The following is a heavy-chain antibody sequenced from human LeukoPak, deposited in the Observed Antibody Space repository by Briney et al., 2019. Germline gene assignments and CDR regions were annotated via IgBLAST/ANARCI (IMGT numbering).Heavy chain of an antibody. CDR3: ARLSGPGSGWTTLDY. V-gene: IGHV3-20*04. J-gene: IGHJ4*02. CDR2: INWNGGST. CDR1: GFTFDDYG. Sequence: GGSLRLSCAASGFTFDDYGMSWVRQAPGKGLEWVSGINWNGGSTGYTDSVKGRFTISRDTAKNSLYLQMNSLRAEDTALYYCARLSGPGSGWTTLDYWGQGTLVTVSS. D-gene: IGHD6-19*01.